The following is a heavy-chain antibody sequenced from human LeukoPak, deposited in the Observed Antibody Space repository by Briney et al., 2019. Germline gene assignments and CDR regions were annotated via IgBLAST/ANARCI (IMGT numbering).Heavy chain of an antibody. CDR2: VNHSGST. Sequence: SETLSLTCAVYGGFFSGYYWSWIRQPPGKGLEWIGEVNHSGSTNYNPSLKSRVTISGDTSKNQFSLKLSSVTAADTAVYYCARRIYGSGSYYVLWGQGTLVTVSS. CDR3: ARRIYGSGSYYVL. D-gene: IGHD3-10*01. V-gene: IGHV4-34*01. CDR1: GGFFSGYY. J-gene: IGHJ4*02.